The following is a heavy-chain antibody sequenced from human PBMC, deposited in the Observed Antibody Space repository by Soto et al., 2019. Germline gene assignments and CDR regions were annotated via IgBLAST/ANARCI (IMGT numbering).Heavy chain of an antibody. J-gene: IGHJ6*02. CDR1: GFTFSSYG. CDR3: ARLGYYYGSGSDYYYYGMDV. Sequence: QVQLVESGGGVVQPGRSLRLSCAASGFTFSSYGMHWVRQAPGKGLEWVAVISYDGSNKYYADSVKGRFTISRDNSKNKLYLQMNSLRAGDKAVYYCARLGYYYGSGSDYYYYGMDVWGQGTTVTV. V-gene: IGHV3-30*03. CDR2: ISYDGSNK. D-gene: IGHD3-10*01.